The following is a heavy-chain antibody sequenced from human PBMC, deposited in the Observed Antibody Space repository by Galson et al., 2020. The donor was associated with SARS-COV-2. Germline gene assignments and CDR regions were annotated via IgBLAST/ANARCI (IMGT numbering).Heavy chain of an antibody. CDR2: IYDTGNT. CDR3: ARDSGDLGYLGPRSFDP. V-gene: IGHV4-59*01. Sequence: ETSETLSLTCTVSGGSNTGYYWSWIRQPPGKRLEWIGYIYDTGNTNYNPSLKIRVTISIDMSKNQFSLRLNSVTAADTAMYYCARDSGDLGYLGPRSFDPWGRGTLVIVSS. D-gene: IGHD7-27*01. CDR1: GGSNTGYY. J-gene: IGHJ2*01.